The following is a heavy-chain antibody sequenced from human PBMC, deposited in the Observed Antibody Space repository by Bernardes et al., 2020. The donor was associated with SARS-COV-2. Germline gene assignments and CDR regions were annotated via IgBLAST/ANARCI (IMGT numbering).Heavy chain of an antibody. CDR2: MHYSGST. J-gene: IGHJ4*02. D-gene: IGHD3-22*01. CDR3: ARGSYYDSSGYYHQYENTGGYFDY. V-gene: IGHV4-39*01. CDR1: DDSISSSIYY. Sequence: SETLSLTCTVSDDSISSSIYYWGWIRQPPGKGLEWIGNMHYSGSTYYNPSLKSRVTISVDTSKNQFSLKLSSVTAADTAVYYCARGSYYDSSGYYHQYENTGGYFDYWGQGTLVTVSS.